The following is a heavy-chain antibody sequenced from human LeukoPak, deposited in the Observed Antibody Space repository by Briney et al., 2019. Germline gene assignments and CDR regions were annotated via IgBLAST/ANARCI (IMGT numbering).Heavy chain of an antibody. D-gene: IGHD5-12*01. V-gene: IGHV4-34*01. J-gene: IGHJ4*02. CDR1: GFTFSSYS. Sequence: GSLRLSCAASGFTFSSYSMNWVRQPPGKGLEWIGEINHSGSTNYSPSLKSRVTISVDTSKNQFSLKVTSVTAADTAVYYCARARESVAIDYWGQGTRVTVSS. CDR3: ARARESVAIDY. CDR2: INHSGST.